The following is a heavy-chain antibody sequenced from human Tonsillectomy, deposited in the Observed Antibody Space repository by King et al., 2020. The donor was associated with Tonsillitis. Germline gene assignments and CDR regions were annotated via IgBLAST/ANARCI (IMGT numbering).Heavy chain of an antibody. CDR1: GYTFTSYY. J-gene: IGHJ6*02. Sequence: VQLVESGAEVRKAGASVKVSCKASGYTFTSYYIHWVRQAPGQGLEGMGIINPSGDYTLYAQKFQGRLTMTRDTSTSTVYMELSSLRSDDAAVYFCARSYSGGWTDYYYYGMDVWGQGTTVTVSS. D-gene: IGHD6-19*01. V-gene: IGHV1-46*01. CDR2: INPSGDYT. CDR3: ARSYSGGWTDYYYYGMDV.